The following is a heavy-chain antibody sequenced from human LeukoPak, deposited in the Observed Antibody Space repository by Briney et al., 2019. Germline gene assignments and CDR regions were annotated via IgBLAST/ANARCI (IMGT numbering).Heavy chain of an antibody. J-gene: IGHJ4*02. CDR3: AKGFYHYFDY. V-gene: IGHV3-9*01. D-gene: IGHD3-16*02. Sequence: GRSLRLSCAASGFTFDDYAMHWVRQAPGKGLEWVSGISWNSGSIGHADSVKGRFTISRDNAKNSLYLQMNSLRAEDTALYYCAKGFYHYFDYWGQGTLVTVSS. CDR2: ISWNSGSI. CDR1: GFTFDDYA.